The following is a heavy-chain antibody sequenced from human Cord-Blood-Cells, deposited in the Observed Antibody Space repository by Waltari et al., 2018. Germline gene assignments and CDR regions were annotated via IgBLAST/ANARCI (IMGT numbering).Heavy chain of an antibody. J-gene: IGHJ4*02. CDR2: IYHSGST. Sequence: QVQLQESGPGLVQPSETLSLTCAVSGYSIRSGYYWGWTRQPPGKGLEWIGSIYHSGSTYYNPSLKSRVTISVDTSKNQFSLKLSSVTAADTAVYYCARARSSGYYYFDYWGQGTLVTVSS. V-gene: IGHV4-38-2*01. CDR1: GYSIRSGYY. CDR3: ARARSSGYYYFDY. D-gene: IGHD3-22*01.